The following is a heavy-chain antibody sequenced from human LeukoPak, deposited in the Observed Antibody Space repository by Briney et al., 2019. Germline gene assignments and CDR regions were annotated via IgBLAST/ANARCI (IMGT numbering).Heavy chain of an antibody. D-gene: IGHD4-23*01. CDR2: IRYDGSNK. Sequence: PGGSLRLSCAASGFTFSIYGMHWVRQAPGKGLEWVAFIRYDGSNKYYADSVKGRFTISRDNSKNTLYLQMNSLRTEDTVVYYCANLNGGNSASLDYWGQGTLVTVSS. CDR3: ANLNGGNSASLDY. V-gene: IGHV3-30*02. J-gene: IGHJ4*02. CDR1: GFTFSIYG.